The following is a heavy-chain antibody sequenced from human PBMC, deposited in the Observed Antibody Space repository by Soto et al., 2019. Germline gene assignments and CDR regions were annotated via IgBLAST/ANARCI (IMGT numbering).Heavy chain of an antibody. CDR1: GYTFTSYG. Sequence: QVQLVQSGAEVKKPGASVKVSCKASGYTFTSYGISWVRQAPGQGLEWMGWISAYNGNTNYAQKLGGRVTRTTDTPSSTAYMGLRGLGSHDTAVYSCVRGSPKDLFDFWGKGTMVTVFS. CDR3: VRGSPKDLFDF. D-gene: IGHD1-26*01. V-gene: IGHV1-18*01. CDR2: ISAYNGNT. J-gene: IGHJ3*01.